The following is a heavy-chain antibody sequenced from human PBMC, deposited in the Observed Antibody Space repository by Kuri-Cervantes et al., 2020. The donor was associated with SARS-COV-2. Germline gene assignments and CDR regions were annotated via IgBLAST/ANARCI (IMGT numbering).Heavy chain of an antibody. D-gene: IGHD2-15*01. CDR2: FDPEDDER. Sequence: ASVKVSCKISGYTLTELTMHWVRQAPGKGLEWMGAFDPEDDERVYAQNFQGRVTMTEDTSTDTAYMELSSLRSEDTAVYYCARNWLGYCSGGSCRYYCYYMDVWGKGTTVTVSS. CDR3: ARNWLGYCSGGSCRYYCYYMDV. V-gene: IGHV1-24*01. CDR1: GYTLTELT. J-gene: IGHJ6*03.